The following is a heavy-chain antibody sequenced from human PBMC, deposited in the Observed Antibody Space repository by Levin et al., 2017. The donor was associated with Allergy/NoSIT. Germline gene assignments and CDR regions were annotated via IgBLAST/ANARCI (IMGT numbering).Heavy chain of an antibody. V-gene: IGHV3-21*06. CDR1: TFLFSDYT. D-gene: IGHD3-9*01. Sequence: GESLKISCAASTFLFSDYTMNWVRQAPGKGLEWVASISRRSSYIYYADSVKGRFTISRDNAKNSVSLQMNSLRAEDTAIYYCARGLKILTAGSLYHNAMDAWGQGTTVSVSS. CDR2: ISRRSSYI. CDR3: ARGLKILTAGSLYHNAMDA. J-gene: IGHJ6*02.